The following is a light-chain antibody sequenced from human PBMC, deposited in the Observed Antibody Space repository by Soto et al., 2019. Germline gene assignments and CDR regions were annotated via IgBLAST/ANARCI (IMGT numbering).Light chain of an antibody. V-gene: IGLV2-23*02. CDR2: DVS. Sequence: QSALTQPASVSGSPGQSITISCTGGSSDVGIYNFVSWYQQHPGKAPKLMIYDVSKRPSGVSNRFSASKSGNTASLTISGLHAEDEADYYCCSYAGTSTWVFGGGTKLTVL. CDR3: CSYAGTSTWV. CDR1: SSDVGIYNF. J-gene: IGLJ3*02.